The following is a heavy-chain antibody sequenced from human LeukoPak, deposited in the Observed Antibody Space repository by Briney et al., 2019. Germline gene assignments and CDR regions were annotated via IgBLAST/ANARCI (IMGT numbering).Heavy chain of an antibody. CDR3: TRGGVDY. CDR1: GFTFNSYA. Sequence: GGSLRLSCAASGFTFNSYAMTWVRQAPGKGLEWVSLISDSGGRIYYADSVKGRFTISRDNAKNTLYLQMNSLRAEDTAVYYCTRGGVDYWGQGTLVTVSS. V-gene: IGHV3-23*01. D-gene: IGHD3-16*01. J-gene: IGHJ4*02. CDR2: ISDSGGRI.